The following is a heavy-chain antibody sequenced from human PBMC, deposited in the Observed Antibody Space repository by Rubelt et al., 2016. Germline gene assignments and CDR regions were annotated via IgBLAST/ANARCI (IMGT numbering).Heavy chain of an antibody. Sequence: QVQLVQSGAEVKKPGASVKVSCKASGYTFTGYYMHWVRQAPGQGLEWMGWINPNSGGTNYAQKFQGRVTLTRETSISTADMELSRLRSEDTAVYYCARGVEYYYGSGTNWFDPWGQGTLVTVSS. CDR1: GYTFTGYY. D-gene: IGHD3-10*01. CDR2: INPNSGGT. CDR3: ARGVEYYYGSGTNWFDP. V-gene: IGHV1-2*02. J-gene: IGHJ5*02.